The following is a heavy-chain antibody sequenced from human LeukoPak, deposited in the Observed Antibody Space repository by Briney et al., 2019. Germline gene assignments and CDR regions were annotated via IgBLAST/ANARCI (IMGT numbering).Heavy chain of an antibody. Sequence: TGGSLRLSCAASGFSFSSYEMNWVRQAPGKGLEWVSYISSSGSTTHYADSVKGRFTISRDNAKNSLYLQMNSLRAEDTAVYYCPRDDYYDKGYWGQGTLVTVSS. CDR3: PRDDYYDKGY. D-gene: IGHD3-22*01. J-gene: IGHJ4*02. CDR1: GFSFSSYE. CDR2: ISSSGSTT. V-gene: IGHV3-48*03.